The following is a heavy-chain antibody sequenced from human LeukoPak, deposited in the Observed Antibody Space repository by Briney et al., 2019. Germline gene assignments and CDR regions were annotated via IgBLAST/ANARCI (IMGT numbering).Heavy chain of an antibody. D-gene: IGHD1/OR15-1a*01. CDR3: ARKCVNTRGVVGMDV. CDR1: GFTFSNYA. Sequence: GGSLRLSCAASGFTFSNYAMSWARQAPGKGLEWVSAISGSGGSTYYADSVKGRFTISRDNSKNTLYLQMNSLRAEDTAVYYCARKCVNTRGVVGMDVWGQGTTVTVSS. CDR2: ISGSGGST. J-gene: IGHJ6*02. V-gene: IGHV3-23*01.